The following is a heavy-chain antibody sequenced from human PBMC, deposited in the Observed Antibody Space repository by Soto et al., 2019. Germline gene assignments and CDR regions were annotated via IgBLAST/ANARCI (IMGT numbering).Heavy chain of an antibody. Sequence: SETLSLTCAVYGGSFSGYYWSWIRQPPGKGLEWIGEINHSGSTNYNPSLKSRVTISVDTSKNQFSLKLSSMTAADTAVYYCARGYIAAAGTGWFDPWGQGTRVTVSS. CDR1: GGSFSGYY. J-gene: IGHJ5*02. CDR2: INHSGST. D-gene: IGHD6-13*01. CDR3: ARGYIAAAGTGWFDP. V-gene: IGHV4-34*01.